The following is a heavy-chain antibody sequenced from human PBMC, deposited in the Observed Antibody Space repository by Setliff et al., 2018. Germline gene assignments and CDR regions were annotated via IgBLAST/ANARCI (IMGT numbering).Heavy chain of an antibody. CDR1: GYTFTNYH. CDR2: INPSGGRT. V-gene: IGHV1-46*01. J-gene: IGHJ3*02. Sequence: ASVKVSCKASGYTFTNYHMHWVRQAPGQGLEWMGIINPSGGRTSYAQKFQGRVTMTRDTSTSTVYMELSSLRSEDTALYYCARDSDFVVGVAATRGSFDIWGQGTMVTVSS. CDR3: ARDSDFVVGVAATRGSFDI. D-gene: IGHD2-15*01.